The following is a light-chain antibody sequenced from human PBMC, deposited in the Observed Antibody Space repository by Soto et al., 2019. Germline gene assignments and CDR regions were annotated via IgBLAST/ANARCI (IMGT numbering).Light chain of an antibody. CDR2: ATS. CDR1: QSIGDY. Sequence: EVVLTQSPATLSLSPGEGATLSCRASQSIGDYLAWYQQKPGQAPRLLIYATSNRATGIPARFSGSGSGTDFPLTISRLEAEDFAVYYWQQRSSCPFTFGQGTKVDIK. CDR3: QQRSSCPFT. V-gene: IGKV3-11*01. J-gene: IGKJ3*01.